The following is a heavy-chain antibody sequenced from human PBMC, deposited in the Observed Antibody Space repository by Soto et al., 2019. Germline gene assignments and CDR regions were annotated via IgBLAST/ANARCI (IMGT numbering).Heavy chain of an antibody. D-gene: IGHD3-22*01. CDR3: AIQPTYYYDSSANEDY. J-gene: IGHJ4*02. CDR1: GYTFTSYY. Sequence: ASVKVSCKASGYTFTSYYMHWVRQAPGQGLEWMGIINPSGGSTSYAQKFQGRVTMTRDTSTSTVYMELSSLRSEDTVVYYCAIQPTYYYDSSANEDYWGQGTLVTVSS. V-gene: IGHV1-46*01. CDR2: INPSGGST.